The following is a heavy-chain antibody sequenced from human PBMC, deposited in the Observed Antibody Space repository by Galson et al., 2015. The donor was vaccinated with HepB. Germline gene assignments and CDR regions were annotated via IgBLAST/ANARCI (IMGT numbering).Heavy chain of an antibody. J-gene: IGHJ4*02. D-gene: IGHD3-3*01. Sequence: SCKASGYTFSTYDINWVRQATGQGLEWMGWMNPNSGNTGFAQKFQGRLTMTWNTSISTVYMELRSLRSEDTAVYYCARGSFDFWRSFDSWGQGTLLTVSS. V-gene: IGHV1-8*01. CDR1: GYTFSTYD. CDR2: MNPNSGNT. CDR3: ARGSFDFWRSFDS.